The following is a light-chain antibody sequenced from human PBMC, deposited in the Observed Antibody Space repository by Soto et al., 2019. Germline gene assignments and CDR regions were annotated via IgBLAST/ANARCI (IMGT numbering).Light chain of an antibody. V-gene: IGKV3-15*01. CDR3: QQHNNWPWT. CDR2: VAS. J-gene: IGKJ1*01. CDR1: QSVSTN. Sequence: EIVLTQSPGTLSLSPGERATLSCRASQSVSTNLAWYQQKPGQAPRLLIYVASARATGIPARFSGSGSGTDFTLTISSLQSEDFAVYYCQQHNNWPWTFGQGTKVDIK.